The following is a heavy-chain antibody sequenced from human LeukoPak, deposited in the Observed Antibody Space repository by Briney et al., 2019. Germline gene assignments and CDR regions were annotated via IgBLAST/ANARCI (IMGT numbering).Heavy chain of an antibody. CDR1: GFTVSSNY. D-gene: IGHD3-10*01. CDR2: IYSGGST. V-gene: IGHV3-66*01. J-gene: IGHJ6*02. CDR3: AREGITMVRGSGMDV. Sequence: QPGGSLRLSCAASGFTVSSNYMNWVRQAPGKALEWVSVIYSGGSTYYADSVKGRFTISRDNSKNTLYLQMNSLRAEDTAVYYCAREGITMVRGSGMDVWGRGTTVTVS.